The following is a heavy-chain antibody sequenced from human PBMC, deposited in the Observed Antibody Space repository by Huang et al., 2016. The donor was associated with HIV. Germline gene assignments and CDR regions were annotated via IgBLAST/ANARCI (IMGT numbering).Heavy chain of an antibody. Sequence: EVHLVESGGGLVQRGGSLRLSCTASGFSFSNYAMNWVRQAPGKGLEWVSYISGSGGTTNYATSVKGRFTSSRDNVKKSLYLQMKSLRAEDTAVYYCARRVNTIRPASNWLDSWGQGTLVTVSS. CDR3: ARRVNTIRPASNWLDS. CDR1: GFSFSNYA. J-gene: IGHJ5*01. CDR2: ISGSGGTT. V-gene: IGHV3-48*03. D-gene: IGHD3-3*01.